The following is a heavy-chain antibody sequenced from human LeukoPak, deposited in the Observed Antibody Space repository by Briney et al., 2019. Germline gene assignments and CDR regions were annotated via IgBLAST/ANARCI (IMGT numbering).Heavy chain of an antibody. D-gene: IGHD5-18*01. CDR2: INSDGSST. J-gene: IGHJ4*02. Sequence: GGSLRLSCAASGFTFSSYWIHWVRQAPGKGLVWVSRINSDGSSTSYADSVKGRFTISRDNAKNTLYLQMNSLRAEDTAVYYCARSTDRVYSYGLDIDYWGQGTLVTVSS. V-gene: IGHV3-74*01. CDR3: ARSTDRVYSYGLDIDY. CDR1: GFTFSSYW.